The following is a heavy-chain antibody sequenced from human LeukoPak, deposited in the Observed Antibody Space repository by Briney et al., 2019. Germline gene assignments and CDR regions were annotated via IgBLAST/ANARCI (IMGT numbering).Heavy chain of an antibody. D-gene: IGHD6-25*01. CDR2: LYYGENS. CDR1: GGSISIISSSTYY. J-gene: IGHJ4*02. V-gene: IGHV4-39*01. CDR3: ARQLPTAAADTRGYFDY. Sequence: SETLSLTCTVSGGSISIISSSTYYWGWIRQAPGKGLEWIGSLYYGENSHYNPSLKSRATLSVDTSNNQFSLKLTSVAAADAAVYFCARQLPTAAADTRGYFDYWGQGTVVTVSS.